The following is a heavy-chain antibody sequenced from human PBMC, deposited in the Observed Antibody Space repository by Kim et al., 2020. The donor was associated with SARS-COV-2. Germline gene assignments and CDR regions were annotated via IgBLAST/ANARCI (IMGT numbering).Heavy chain of an antibody. Sequence: GGSLRLSCAASGFTFSSYSMNWVRQAPGKGLEWVSYISSSSSTIYYADSVKGRFTISRDNAKNSLYLQMNSLRAEDTAVYYCASDYETLMANPLGYWGQGTLVTVSS. CDR1: GFTFSSYS. D-gene: IGHD3-9*01. CDR3: ASDYETLMANPLGY. CDR2: ISSSSSTI. J-gene: IGHJ4*02. V-gene: IGHV3-48*04.